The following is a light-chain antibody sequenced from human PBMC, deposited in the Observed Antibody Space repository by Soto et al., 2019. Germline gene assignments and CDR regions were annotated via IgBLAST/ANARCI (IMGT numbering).Light chain of an antibody. CDR3: LQHITYPFT. CDR2: DAS. CDR1: QSISSW. V-gene: IGKV1-5*01. Sequence: DIQMTQSPSTLSASVGDRVTITCRASQSISSWLAWYQQKPGKAPKLLIYDASSLESGVPSRFIGSGSGTEFTLTISSLQPEDFATYYCLQHITYPFTFGPGTKVDFK. J-gene: IGKJ3*01.